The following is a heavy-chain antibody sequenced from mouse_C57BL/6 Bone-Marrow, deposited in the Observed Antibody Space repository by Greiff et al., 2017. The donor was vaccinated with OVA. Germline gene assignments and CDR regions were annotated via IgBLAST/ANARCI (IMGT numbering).Heavy chain of an antibody. CDR3: ARERKPYYYGSSFDY. CDR2: IYPGSGNT. J-gene: IGHJ2*01. D-gene: IGHD1-1*01. Sequence: QVQLQQSGAELVRPGASVKLSCKASGYTFTDYYINWVKQRPGQGLEWIARIYPGSGNTYYNEKFKGKATLTAEKSSSTAYMQLSSLTSEDSAVYVCARERKPYYYGSSFDYWGQGTTLTVSS. V-gene: IGHV1-76*01. CDR1: GYTFTDYY.